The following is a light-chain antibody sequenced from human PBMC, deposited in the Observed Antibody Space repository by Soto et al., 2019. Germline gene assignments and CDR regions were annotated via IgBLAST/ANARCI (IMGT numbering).Light chain of an antibody. V-gene: IGLV1-40*01. CDR2: GNS. CDR3: QSYDSSLSGPFYV. CDR1: SSNIGAGYD. J-gene: IGLJ1*01. Sequence: QSVLTQPPSVSGAPGRRVTISCTGSSSNIGAGYDVHWYQQLPGTAPKLLIYGNSNRPSGVPDRFSGSKSGTSASLAITGLQAEDEADYYCQSYDSSLSGPFYVFGTGTKVTVL.